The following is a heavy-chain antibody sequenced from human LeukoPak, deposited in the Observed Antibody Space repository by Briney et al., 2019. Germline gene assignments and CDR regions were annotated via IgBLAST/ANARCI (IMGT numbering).Heavy chain of an antibody. CDR1: GGSISSGSYY. V-gene: IGHV4-61*02. CDR2: IYTSGST. CDR3: ARDGGHYYYYYMDV. J-gene: IGHJ6*03. Sequence: SETLSLTCTVSGGSISSGSYYWSWIRQPAGKGLEWIGRIYTSGSTNYNPSLKSRVTISVDTSKNQFSLKLSSVTAADTAVYYCARDGGHYYYYYMDVWGKGTTVTISS. D-gene: IGHD2-15*01.